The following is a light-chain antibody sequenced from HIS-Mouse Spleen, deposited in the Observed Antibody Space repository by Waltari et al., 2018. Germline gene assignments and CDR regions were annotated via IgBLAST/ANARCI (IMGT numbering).Light chain of an antibody. J-gene: IGLJ2*01. V-gene: IGLV2-8*01. CDR2: EVS. Sequence: QSALTQPPSASGSPGQSVTISCTGTSSDVGGYNYVSWYQQPPGKAPKLMIYEVSNRPSGVPDRFSGSKSGNTASLTVSGLQAEDEADYYCSSYAGSNNLGVFGGGTKLTVL. CDR1: SSDVGGYNY. CDR3: SSYAGSNNLGV.